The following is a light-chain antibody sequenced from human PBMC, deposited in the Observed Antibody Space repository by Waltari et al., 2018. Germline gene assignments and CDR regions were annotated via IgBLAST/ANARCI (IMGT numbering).Light chain of an antibody. CDR3: SSYTSSSTPNWV. J-gene: IGLJ3*02. CDR1: SSDVGSYNR. CDR2: EVS. V-gene: IGLV2-18*02. Sequence: QSALTQPPSVSGSPGQSVTISCTGTSSDVGSYNRVSWYQQPPGTAPKLMIYEVSNRPSGVPDRFSGSKSGNTASLTISGLQAEDEADYYCSSYTSSSTPNWVFGGGTKLTVL.